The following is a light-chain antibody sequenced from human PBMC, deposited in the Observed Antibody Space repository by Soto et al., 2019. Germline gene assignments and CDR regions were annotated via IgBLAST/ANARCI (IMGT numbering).Light chain of an antibody. CDR1: QINSSS. Sequence: DIQLTQSPSTLSASVGDRVTITCRASQINSSSLAWYQQKPGKAPKLLIYDVFNLESGVPSRFSGSGSGTEFTLTISSLQPDDFTTKYCQQYSRYSWTFGQGTKVEIK. CDR3: QQYSRYSWT. V-gene: IGKV1-5*01. CDR2: DVF. J-gene: IGKJ1*01.